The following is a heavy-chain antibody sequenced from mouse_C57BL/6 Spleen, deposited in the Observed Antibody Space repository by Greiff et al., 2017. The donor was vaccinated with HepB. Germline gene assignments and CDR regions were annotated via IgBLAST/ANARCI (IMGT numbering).Heavy chain of an antibody. CDR2: ISRGSSTI. J-gene: IGHJ4*01. V-gene: IGHV5-17*01. CDR1: GFTFSDYG. Sequence: EVQVVESGGGLVKPGGSLKLSCAASGFTFSDYGMHWVRQAPEKGLEWVAYISRGSSTIYYADTVKGRFTISRDNAKNTLFLQMTSLRSEDTAMYYCARNRDYYAMDYWGQGTSVTVSS. CDR3: ARNRDYYAMDY.